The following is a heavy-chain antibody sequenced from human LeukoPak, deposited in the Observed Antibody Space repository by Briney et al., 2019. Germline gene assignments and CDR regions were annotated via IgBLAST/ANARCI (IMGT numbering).Heavy chain of an antibody. CDR1: GYTFTGYY. D-gene: IGHD6-13*01. Sequence: ASVKVSCKASGYTFTGYYMHWVRQAPGQGVEWMGWINPNSGGTNYAQKFQGRVTMTRDTSTSTAYMELSRLRSDDTAVYYCARSAAGLDAFDIWGQGTMVTVSS. CDR3: ARSAAGLDAFDI. J-gene: IGHJ3*02. CDR2: INPNSGGT. V-gene: IGHV1-2*02.